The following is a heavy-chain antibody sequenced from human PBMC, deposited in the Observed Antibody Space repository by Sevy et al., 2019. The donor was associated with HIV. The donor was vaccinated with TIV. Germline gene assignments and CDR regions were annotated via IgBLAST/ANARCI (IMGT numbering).Heavy chain of an antibody. Sequence: GESLKISCKTSGYSFSTHWIGWVRQMPGRGLEWMGSIYPDDSDSRYSPSFQGQVTISVDRSIKTAYLRWSSLKASDTATYYCAGSQAAYDFWNAFYTPRNFDSWGQGTLVTVSS. CDR3: AGSQAAYDFWNAFYTPRNFDS. J-gene: IGHJ4*02. D-gene: IGHD3-3*01. CDR1: GYSFSTHW. V-gene: IGHV5-51*01. CDR2: IYPDDSDS.